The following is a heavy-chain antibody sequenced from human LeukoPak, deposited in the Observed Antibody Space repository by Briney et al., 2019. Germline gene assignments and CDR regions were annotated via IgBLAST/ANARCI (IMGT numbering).Heavy chain of an antibody. CDR3: ARDGYSRPNYYSYMDV. Sequence: GGSLRLSCVASGFTFSSYAMHWVRQAPGKGLEWVAVISYDGSNKYSADSVKGRFTISRDTSKNTLYLQMNSLRAEDTAVYYCARDGYSRPNYYSYMDVWGKGTTVTVSS. V-gene: IGHV3-30*01. CDR1: GFTFSSYA. D-gene: IGHD5-24*01. J-gene: IGHJ6*03. CDR2: ISYDGSNK.